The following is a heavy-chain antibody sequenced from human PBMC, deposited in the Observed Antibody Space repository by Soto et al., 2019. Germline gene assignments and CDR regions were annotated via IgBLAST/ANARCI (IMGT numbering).Heavy chain of an antibody. CDR3: ARRSKLEPPGN. D-gene: IGHD1-1*01. V-gene: IGHV4-34*01. CDR2: INHSGST. CDR1: GGSFSGYY. Sequence: SETLSLTCAVYGGSFSGYYWSWIRQPPGKGLEWIGEINHSGSTNYNPSLKSRVTISVDTSKNQFSLKLSSVTAADTAVYYCARRSKLEPPGNWGQGTLVTVSS. J-gene: IGHJ4*02.